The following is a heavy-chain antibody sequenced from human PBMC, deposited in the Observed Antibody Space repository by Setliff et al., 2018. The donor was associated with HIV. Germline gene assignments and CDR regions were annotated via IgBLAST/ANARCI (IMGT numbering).Heavy chain of an antibody. CDR3: ARGYYDFWSGPFKYYYYYMDV. CDR1: GGSLNSGNNY. Sequence: LSLTCTVSGGSLNSGNNYWSWIRQHPGKGLEWIGFIYYSGTTYDNPSLKSRVTISVDTSKNQFSLRLSSVTAADTAVYYCARGYYDFWSGPFKYYYYYMDVWGKGTTVTVSS. J-gene: IGHJ6*03. CDR2: IYYSGTT. D-gene: IGHD3-3*01. V-gene: IGHV4-31*03.